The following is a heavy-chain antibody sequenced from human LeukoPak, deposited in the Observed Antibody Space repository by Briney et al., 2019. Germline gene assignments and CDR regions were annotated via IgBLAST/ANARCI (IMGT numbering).Heavy chain of an antibody. CDR3: ARDIGLELKNWFDP. J-gene: IGHJ5*02. V-gene: IGHV1-69*06. D-gene: IGHD1-7*01. CDR1: GGTFSSYA. Sequence: SVKVSCKASGGTFSSYAISWVRQAPGQGLEWMGGIIPIFGTAYYAQKFQGRVTITADKSTSTAYMELSSLRSEETAVYYCARDIGLELKNWFDPWGQGTLVTVSS. CDR2: IIPIFGTA.